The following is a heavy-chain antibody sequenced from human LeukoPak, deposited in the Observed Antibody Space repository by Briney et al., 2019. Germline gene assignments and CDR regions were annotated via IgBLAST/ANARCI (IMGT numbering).Heavy chain of an antibody. CDR2: IYYNGST. D-gene: IGHD3-9*01. CDR3: ARGRIRYFDYYYGMDV. Sequence: SETLSLTCTVPGDSISSYCWNWIRQPPGKGLEWIGYIYYNGSTNYNPSLKSRVTISVDTSKNQFSLKLRSVTAADTAVYYCARGRIRYFDYYYGMDVWGQGTTVTVSS. CDR1: GDSISSYC. J-gene: IGHJ6*02. V-gene: IGHV4-59*01.